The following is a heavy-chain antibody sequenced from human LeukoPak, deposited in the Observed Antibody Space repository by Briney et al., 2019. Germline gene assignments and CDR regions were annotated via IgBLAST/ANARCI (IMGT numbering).Heavy chain of an antibody. J-gene: IGHJ3*02. D-gene: IGHD6-19*01. V-gene: IGHV1-2*02. CDR3: AREYSSGWFRDGAFDI. CDR1: GYTFTGYY. Sequence: ASVKVSCKASGYTFTGYYMHWVRQAPGQGLEWMGGINPNSGGKNYAQKFQGRVTMTRDTSISTAYMELSRLRSDDTAVYYCAREYSSGWFRDGAFDIWGQGTMVTVSS. CDR2: INPNSGGK.